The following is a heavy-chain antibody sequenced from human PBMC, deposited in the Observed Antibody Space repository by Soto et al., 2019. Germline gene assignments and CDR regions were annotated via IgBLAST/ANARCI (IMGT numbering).Heavy chain of an antibody. Sequence: PGGSLRLSCAASGFTFSSYAMSWVRQAPGKGLEWVSAISGSGGSTYYADSVKGRFTISRDNSKNTLYLQMNSLRAEDTAVYYCAKGRYSSSSGAAARAFDYWGQGTLVTVSS. J-gene: IGHJ4*02. CDR3: AKGRYSSSSGAAARAFDY. CDR1: GFTFSSYA. CDR2: ISGSGGST. V-gene: IGHV3-23*01. D-gene: IGHD6-6*01.